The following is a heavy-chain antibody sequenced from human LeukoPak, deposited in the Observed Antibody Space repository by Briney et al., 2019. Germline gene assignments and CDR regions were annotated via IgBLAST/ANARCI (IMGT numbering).Heavy chain of an antibody. D-gene: IGHD6-19*01. J-gene: IGHJ4*02. V-gene: IGHV5-10-1*01. CDR2: IDPSDSYT. CDR3: ARQYSSGWYFVDY. CDR1: GYSFTSYW. Sequence: PGESLKISCKGSGYSFTSYWISWVRQMPGKGLEWMGRIDPSDSYTNYSPSFQGHVTISADKSISTAYLQWSSLKASDTVMYYCARQYSSGWYFVDYWGQGTLVTVSS.